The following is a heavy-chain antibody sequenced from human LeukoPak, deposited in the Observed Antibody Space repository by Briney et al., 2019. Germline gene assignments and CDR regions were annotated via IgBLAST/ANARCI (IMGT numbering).Heavy chain of an antibody. Sequence: GGSLRLSCAASEFAFSNSHVNWVRQAAGEGLEWVANTNQDGNDINYVDSVKGRFTISRDNSKNTLYLQMNSLRAEDTAVYYCAKRALGYYDSSGYYLTNFDYWGQGTLVTVSS. CDR3: AKRALGYYDSSGYYLTNFDY. D-gene: IGHD3-22*01. CDR2: TNQDGNDI. CDR1: EFAFSNSH. V-gene: IGHV3-7*03. J-gene: IGHJ4*02.